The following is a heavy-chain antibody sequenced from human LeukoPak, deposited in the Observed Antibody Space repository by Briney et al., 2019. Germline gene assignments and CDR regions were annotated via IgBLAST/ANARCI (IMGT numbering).Heavy chain of an antibody. Sequence: ASXXVSCKASGYTFTSYDINWVRQATGQGVEWMGWMNPNTGNTGFAQKFQGRVTMTKDTSIRTDYMELSSLRSEDTAVYYCARDLSGYSDYYFDYWGQGTLVTVSS. CDR1: GYTFTSYD. D-gene: IGHD3-3*01. V-gene: IGHV1-8*01. J-gene: IGHJ4*02. CDR2: MNPNTGNT. CDR3: ARDLSGYSDYYFDY.